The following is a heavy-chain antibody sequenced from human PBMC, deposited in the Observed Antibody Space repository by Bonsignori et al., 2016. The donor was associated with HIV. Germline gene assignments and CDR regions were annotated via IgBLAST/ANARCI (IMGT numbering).Heavy chain of an antibody. Sequence: VQLVESGGDLVQPGGSLRLSCAASRFTVSGVHMSWVRQAPGKGLEWISDISNGDGTYYADSVKGRFTISRDNPKNTVYLQMNNLRAEDTAVYYCGRAEGGYGGFPAWGQG. V-gene: IGHV3-66*02. CDR2: ISNGDGT. D-gene: IGHD4/OR15-4a*01. J-gene: IGHJ5*02. CDR1: RFTVSGVH. CDR3: GRAEGGYGGFPA.